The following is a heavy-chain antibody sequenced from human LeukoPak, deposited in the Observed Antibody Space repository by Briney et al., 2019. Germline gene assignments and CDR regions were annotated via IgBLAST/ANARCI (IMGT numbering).Heavy chain of an antibody. Sequence: SETLSLTCTVSGDSMSDYFWTWIRQPPGKGLEWIGYAADSGSTNYNPSLKSRVTISVDSSTNHFSLRLTSVTAADTAVYYCARLAHYDILTGYWFDPWGQGTLVTVSS. V-gene: IGHV4-59*08. CDR1: GDSMSDYF. CDR2: AADSGST. D-gene: IGHD3-9*01. CDR3: ARLAHYDILTGYWFDP. J-gene: IGHJ5*02.